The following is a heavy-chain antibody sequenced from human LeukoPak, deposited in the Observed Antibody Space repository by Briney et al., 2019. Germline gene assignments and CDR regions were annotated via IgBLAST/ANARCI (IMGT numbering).Heavy chain of an antibody. CDR2: INPNSGGT. CDR3: ARRADGYNFAY. Sequence: ASVKVSCKASGYTFTGYYMHWVRQAPGQGLEWMGWINPNSGGTKYAQKFQGRVTMTRDTSISTAYMELSSLKSDDTAVYYCARRADGYNFAYWGQGTLVTVSS. J-gene: IGHJ4*02. D-gene: IGHD5-24*01. V-gene: IGHV1-2*02. CDR1: GYTFTGYY.